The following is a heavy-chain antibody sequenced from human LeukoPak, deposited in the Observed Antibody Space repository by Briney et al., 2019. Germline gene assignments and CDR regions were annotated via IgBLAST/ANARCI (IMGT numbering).Heavy chain of an antibody. CDR1: GFTFSSYS. CDR3: ATEGYCSGGSCYSFDY. Sequence: GGSLRLSCAASGFTFSSYSMIWVRQAPGKGLEWVSFISTSSSYIYYADSVKGRFTISRDNAKNSLYLQMNSLRAEDTAVYYCATEGYCSGGSCYSFDYWGQGTLVTVSS. V-gene: IGHV3-21*01. D-gene: IGHD2-15*01. J-gene: IGHJ4*02. CDR2: ISTSSSYI.